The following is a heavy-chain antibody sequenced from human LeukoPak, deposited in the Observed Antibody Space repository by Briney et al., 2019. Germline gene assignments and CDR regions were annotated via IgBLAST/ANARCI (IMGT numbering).Heavy chain of an antibody. J-gene: IGHJ4*02. Sequence: GGSLRLSCEGSGFSFSSYAMSWVRQAPGKGLEWVSGISGGGDKTYYEESVKGRFTISRDNFRRTLYLQMNSLRAEDAAVYYCARAPVTSCSGVLCYPFDYWGQGTLVTVSS. CDR1: GFSFSSYA. CDR2: ISGGGDKT. CDR3: ARAPVTSCSGVLCYPFDY. D-gene: IGHD2-15*01. V-gene: IGHV3-23*01.